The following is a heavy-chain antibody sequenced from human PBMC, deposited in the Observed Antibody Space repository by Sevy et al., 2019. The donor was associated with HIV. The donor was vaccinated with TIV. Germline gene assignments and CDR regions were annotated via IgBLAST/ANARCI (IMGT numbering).Heavy chain of an antibody. CDR2: ISGSGRYT. CDR3: AKGFCSGGTCRRDYYYYGMDV. J-gene: IGHJ6*02. CDR1: EFTFSSYA. Sequence: GGSLRLSCAASEFTFSSYAMSWVRQAPGKGLEWVSFISGSGRYTYYADSVEGRFTISRDNSKNTLYVQMNSLRAEDTAVYYCAKGFCSGGTCRRDYYYYGMDVWGQGTTVTVSS. D-gene: IGHD2-15*01. V-gene: IGHV3-23*01.